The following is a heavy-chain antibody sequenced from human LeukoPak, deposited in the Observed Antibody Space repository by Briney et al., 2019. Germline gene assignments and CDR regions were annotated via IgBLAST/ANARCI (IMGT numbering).Heavy chain of an antibody. V-gene: IGHV3-21*01. J-gene: IGHJ3*02. Sequence: KTGGSLRLFCAASGFSFSTYSMNWVRQAPGKGLEWVSSISSSSAHIFYADSVKGRFSISRDNAKNSLYLQMNSLRVEDTAVYYCTSRYCTTTNCYSFDIWGQGTMVTVSS. CDR1: GFSFSTYS. D-gene: IGHD2-2*01. CDR2: ISSSSAHI. CDR3: TSRYCTTTNCYSFDI.